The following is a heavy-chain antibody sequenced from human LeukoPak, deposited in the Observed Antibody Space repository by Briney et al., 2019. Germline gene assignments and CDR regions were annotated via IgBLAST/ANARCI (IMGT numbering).Heavy chain of an antibody. CDR1: GFTFSSYA. V-gene: IGHV3-23*01. CDR3: AKDGGPTVFYYFDS. Sequence: GGSLRLSCAASGFTFSSYAMSWVRQAPGKGLEWVSAISGSGGSTYYADSVKGRFTISRDNSKNTLYLQMNSLRAEDTAAYYCAKDGGPTVFYYFDSWGQGTLVTVSS. J-gene: IGHJ4*02. D-gene: IGHD1-1*01. CDR2: ISGSGGST.